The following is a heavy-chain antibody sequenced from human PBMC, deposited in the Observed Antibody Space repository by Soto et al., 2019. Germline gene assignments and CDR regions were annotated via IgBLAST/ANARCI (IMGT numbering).Heavy chain of an antibody. CDR3: ARGGSGYVCFNEF. Sequence: QEQLVQSGAEVKKSGSSVKVSCKDTGGLFSSYAVSWVRQAPGQGLEWMGGIIPVFDTVYYAQKFQGRVTITADESTNTAYMELSSPRSEDTAMYYCARGGSGYVCFNEFWGQGTLVTVSS. CDR1: GGLFSSYA. V-gene: IGHV1-69*01. J-gene: IGHJ4*02. CDR2: IIPVFDTV. D-gene: IGHD3-22*01.